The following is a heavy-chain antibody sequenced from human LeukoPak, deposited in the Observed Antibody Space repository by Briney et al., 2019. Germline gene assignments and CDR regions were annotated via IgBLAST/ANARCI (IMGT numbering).Heavy chain of an antibody. CDR2: IYYSGST. Sequence: PXETLSLTCAVSGGSISSSSYYWGWIRQPPGKGLEWIGSIYYSGSTYYNPSLKSRVTIFVDTSKNQFSLRLSSVTAADTAVHYCARLCEPKAARQPDWHFDLWGRGTLVTVSS. J-gene: IGHJ2*01. D-gene: IGHD6-6*01. CDR3: ARLCEPKAARQPDWHFDL. CDR1: GGSISSSSYY. V-gene: IGHV4-39*01.